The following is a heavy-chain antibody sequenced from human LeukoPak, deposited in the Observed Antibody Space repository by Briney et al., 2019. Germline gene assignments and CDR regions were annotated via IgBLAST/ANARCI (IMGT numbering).Heavy chain of an antibody. CDR1: GYTFTSYD. CDR3: ARGGGPGSYYYYYMDV. CDR2: MNPNSGNT. V-gene: IGHV1-8*03. Sequence: ASVKVSRKASGYTFTSYDINWVRQATGQGLEWMGWMNPNSGNTGYAQKFQGRVTITRNTSISTAYMELSSLRSEDTAVYYCARGGGPGSYYYYYMDVWGKGTTVTVSS. D-gene: IGHD2-15*01. J-gene: IGHJ6*03.